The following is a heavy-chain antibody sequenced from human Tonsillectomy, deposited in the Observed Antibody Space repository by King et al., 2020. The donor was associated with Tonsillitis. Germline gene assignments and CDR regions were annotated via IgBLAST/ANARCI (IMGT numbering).Heavy chain of an antibody. J-gene: IGHJ3*02. Sequence: VQLVESGAEVKKPGESLKISCKGSGYSFNIYWIGWVRQMPGKGLEGMGVIYPCDSDTRYSPSFQGQVTISADKSISTAYLQWSSLKASDTAMYYCARLRDIAVAGMGAFDIWGQGTLVTVSS. CDR3: ARLRDIAVAGMGAFDI. CDR2: IYPCDSDT. V-gene: IGHV5-51*01. CDR1: GYSFNIYW. D-gene: IGHD6-13*01.